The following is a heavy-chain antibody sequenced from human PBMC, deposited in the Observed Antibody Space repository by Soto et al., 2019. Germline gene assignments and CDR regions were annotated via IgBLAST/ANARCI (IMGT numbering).Heavy chain of an antibody. CDR3: ARGSYYYDSSGYYNNWFDP. CDR1: GGSISSYY. J-gene: IGHJ5*02. Sequence: SETLSLTCTVSGGSISSYYWSWMRQPPGKGLEWIWYIYYSGSTNYNPSLKSRVTISVDTSKNQFSLKLSSVTAADTAVYYCARGSYYYDSSGYYNNWFDPWGQGTLVTVSS. V-gene: IGHV4-59*01. D-gene: IGHD3-22*01. CDR2: IYYSGST.